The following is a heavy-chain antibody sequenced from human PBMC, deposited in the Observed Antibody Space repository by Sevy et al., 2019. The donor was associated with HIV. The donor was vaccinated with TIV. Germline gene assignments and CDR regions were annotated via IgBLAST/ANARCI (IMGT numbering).Heavy chain of an antibody. CDR3: AREERSGTTTSFDY. CDR2: IWSDGSNK. Sequence: GSLRLSCAASGFTFSDYGMHWVRQAPGKGLEWVAVIWSDGSNKYYGDYVKGRFTISRDSSKNTLFLQMNSLRVDDTAVYYCAREERSGTTTSFDYWGQGALVTVSS. J-gene: IGHJ4*02. CDR1: GFTFSDYG. V-gene: IGHV3-33*01. D-gene: IGHD1-7*01.